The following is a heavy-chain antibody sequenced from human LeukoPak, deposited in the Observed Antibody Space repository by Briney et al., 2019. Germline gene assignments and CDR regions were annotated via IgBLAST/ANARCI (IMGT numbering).Heavy chain of an antibody. CDR3: AKRITVAAGIYFDS. Sequence: GGSLRLSCVGSGFSFSSFAMTWVRQAPGKGLEWVSTIYGGGTNTFYADSVKGRFTISRDDSKNMQFLEMDSLRPEDTAVYFCAKRITVAAGIYFDSWGEGTLVTVSS. V-gene: IGHV3-23*01. CDR1: GFSFSSFA. CDR2: IYGGGTNT. J-gene: IGHJ4*02. D-gene: IGHD6-19*01.